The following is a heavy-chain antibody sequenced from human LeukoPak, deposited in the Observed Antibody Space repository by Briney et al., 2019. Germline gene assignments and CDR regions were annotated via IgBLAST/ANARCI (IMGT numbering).Heavy chain of an antibody. CDR1: GFTFSDYY. CDR2: ISSSGSTI. CDR3: ARVMAAAGWHYYYYYYMDV. D-gene: IGHD6-13*01. V-gene: IGHV3-11*04. J-gene: IGHJ6*03. Sequence: GGSLRLSCAASGFTFSDYYMSWIRQAPGKGLEWVSYISSSGSTIYYADSVKGRFTISRDNAKNSLYLQMNSLRAEDTAVYYCARVMAAAGWHYYYYYYMDVWGKGTTVTVSS.